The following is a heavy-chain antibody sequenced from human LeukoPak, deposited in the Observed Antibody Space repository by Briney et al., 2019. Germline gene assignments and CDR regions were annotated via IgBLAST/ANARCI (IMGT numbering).Heavy chain of an antibody. D-gene: IGHD3-16*02. J-gene: IGHJ6*03. CDR2: IYSGGRT. Sequence: GGSLRLSCAASGFTVSSNYMSWVRQAPGKGLEWVSVIYSGGRTYFADSVKGRFTISRDNSKNTLYLQMNSLRAEDTAVYFCARVLSGRGSHYSYYYYMDVWGKGTTVTISS. V-gene: IGHV3-53*01. CDR1: GFTVSSNY. CDR3: ARVLSGRGSHYSYYYYMDV.